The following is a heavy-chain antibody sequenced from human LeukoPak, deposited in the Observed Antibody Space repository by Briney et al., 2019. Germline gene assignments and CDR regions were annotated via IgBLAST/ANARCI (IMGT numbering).Heavy chain of an antibody. J-gene: IGHJ6*02. CDR3: ARDGSPRGYYYYGMDV. CDR2: INPSGGST. D-gene: IGHD6-13*01. CDR1: GYTFTSYY. Sequence: ASVKVSCKASGYTFTSYYMHWERQAPGQGLEWMGIINPSGGSTSYAQKFQGRVTMTRDTSTSTVYMELSSLRSEDTAVYYCARDGSPRGYYYYGMDVWGQGTTVTVSS. V-gene: IGHV1-46*01.